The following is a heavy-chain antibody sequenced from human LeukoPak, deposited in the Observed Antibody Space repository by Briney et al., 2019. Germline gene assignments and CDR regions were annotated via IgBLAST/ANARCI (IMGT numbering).Heavy chain of an antibody. D-gene: IGHD6-13*01. J-gene: IGHJ4*02. CDR1: GFTFSSYA. CDR2: ISGNGGNT. Sequence: GGSLRLSCAASGFTFSSYAMSWVRQAPGKGLDWVSTISGNGGNTYYADSVKGRFTISRDNSKNTLYLQINTLRAEDMAVYYCAKVVISWGPTSQDYWGQGTLVTGSS. CDR3: AKVVISWGPTSQDY. V-gene: IGHV3-23*01.